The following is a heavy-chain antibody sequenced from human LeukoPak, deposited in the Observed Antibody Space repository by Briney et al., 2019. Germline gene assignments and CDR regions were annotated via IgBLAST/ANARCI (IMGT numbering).Heavy chain of an antibody. CDR1: GFTFSSYW. CDR2: ISSSGSNI. J-gene: IGHJ6*03. V-gene: IGHV3-48*04. CDR3: AREAGQRAYYYYYYMGV. Sequence: GGSPRLSCAASGFTFSSYWMHWVRQAPGKGLEWVSYISSSGSNIYYADSVKGRFTISRDNAKNSLYLQMNSLRAEDTAVYYCAREAGQRAYYYYYYMGVWGKGTTVTVSS.